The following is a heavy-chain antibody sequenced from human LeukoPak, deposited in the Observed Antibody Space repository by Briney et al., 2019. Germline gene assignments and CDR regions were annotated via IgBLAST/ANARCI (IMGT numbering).Heavy chain of an antibody. V-gene: IGHV3-30*18. CDR1: GFTFSSYG. J-gene: IGHJ2*01. CDR2: ILSDGSNK. Sequence: GGSLRLSCAASGFTFSSYGMHWVRQAPGKGLEWVAVILSDGSNKYCSDSVKGRFTISRDNSKNTLYLQMNSLRPEDTAVYFCAKGSGGARWYFDLWGRGTLVTVSS. CDR3: AKGSGGARWYFDL. D-gene: IGHD3-16*01.